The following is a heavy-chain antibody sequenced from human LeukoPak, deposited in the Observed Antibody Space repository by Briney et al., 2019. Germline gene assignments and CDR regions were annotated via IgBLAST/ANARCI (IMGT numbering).Heavy chain of an antibody. D-gene: IGHD3-10*01. V-gene: IGHV1-46*01. CDR3: ARDRKTVLLWFGESHDAFDF. J-gene: IGHJ3*01. Sequence: ASVKVSCKASGYTFTNYYMNWLRQAPGQGLEWMGIINPSGGSTNYAQKFEGRVTMTTDTSTSTAYMELRSLRFDDTAVYYCARDRKTVLLWFGESHDAFDFWGQGIMVTVSS. CDR1: GYTFTNYY. CDR2: INPSGGST.